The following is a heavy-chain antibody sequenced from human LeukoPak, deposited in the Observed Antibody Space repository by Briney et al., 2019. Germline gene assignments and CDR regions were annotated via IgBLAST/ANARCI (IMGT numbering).Heavy chain of an antibody. D-gene: IGHD2-15*01. V-gene: IGHV3-72*01. J-gene: IGHJ4*02. CDR1: GFTLSDHY. CDR3: ARATLRYCSGGSCSSFEY. Sequence: PGGSLRLSCAASGFTLSDHYMDWVRHAPGKGLEWVGRVRKRANSYSTEYAASVKGRFTISRDDSETSLYLQMNSLKTEDTAVYYCARATLRYCSGGSCSSFEYWGQGALVTVAS. CDR2: VRKRANSYST.